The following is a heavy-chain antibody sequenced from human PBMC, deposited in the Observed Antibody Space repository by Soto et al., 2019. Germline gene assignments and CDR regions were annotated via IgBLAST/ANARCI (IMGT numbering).Heavy chain of an antibody. J-gene: IGHJ4*02. CDR1: GFAFNNYG. D-gene: IGHD3-10*01. V-gene: IGHV3-30*18. CDR2: ISFDGRNE. CDR3: AKTGVSMVRGVPQGFDH. Sequence: QTQLEESGGGVVQPGTSLRLSCAASGFAFNNYGMHWVRQAPGKGLEWVAFISFDGRNEYYGESVKGRFTISRDNSKNMLFLQMDSLRHEDTALYYCAKTGVSMVRGVPQGFDHWGQGTLVTVSS.